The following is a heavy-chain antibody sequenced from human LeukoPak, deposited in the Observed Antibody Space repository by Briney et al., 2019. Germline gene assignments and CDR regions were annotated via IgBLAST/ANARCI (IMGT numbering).Heavy chain of an antibody. D-gene: IGHD3-10*01. CDR1: GYSISSGYF. CDR3: ARDRMAGIYSYFDY. V-gene: IGHV4-38-2*02. CDR2: IYHSGGT. Sequence: PSETLSLTCTVSGYSISSGYFWGWIRQPPGKGLECIGTIYHSGGTYYNPSLKSRVIISVDTSKNQFSLKLSSVTAADTAVYYCARDRMAGIYSYFDYWGQGTLVTVSS. J-gene: IGHJ4*02.